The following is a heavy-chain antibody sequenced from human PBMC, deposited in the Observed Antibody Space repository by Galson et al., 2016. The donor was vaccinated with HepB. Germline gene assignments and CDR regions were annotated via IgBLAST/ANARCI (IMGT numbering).Heavy chain of an antibody. CDR1: GYTFTRYY. J-gene: IGHJ4*02. CDR3: ARGGYYDSSGSFRDY. D-gene: IGHD3-22*01. V-gene: IGHV1-46*01. Sequence: SVKVSCKASGYTFTRYYIHWVRQAPGQGLEWMGVINPSGGSTKDAQKFQGRVTMTRDTSTSTVYMELSSLRSEDTAVYFCARGGYYDSSGSFRDYWGQGTLVTVSS. CDR2: INPSGGST.